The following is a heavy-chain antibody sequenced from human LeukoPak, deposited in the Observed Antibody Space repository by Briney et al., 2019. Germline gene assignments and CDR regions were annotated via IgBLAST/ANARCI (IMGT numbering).Heavy chain of an antibody. D-gene: IGHD6-13*01. CDR1: GFTFSRTT. CDR2: ISSSSSYI. Sequence: RGSLRLSSAESGFTFSRTTMKRVCQAPGXGLEWVSSISSSSSYIYYADSVKGRFTISRDNGKNLLYLHINRLRAEDTAVYYCARYSDTGYSISWYPSHLEYWGQGTLVTVSS. J-gene: IGHJ4*02. CDR3: ARYSDTGYSISWYPSHLEY. V-gene: IGHV3-21*06.